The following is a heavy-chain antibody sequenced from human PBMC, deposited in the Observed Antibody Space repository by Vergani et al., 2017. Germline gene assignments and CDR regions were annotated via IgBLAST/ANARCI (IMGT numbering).Heavy chain of an antibody. CDR3: ARISGGSAPYLHY. CDR2: IKRDGTET. J-gene: IGHJ1*01. Sequence: EVHLEESGGGLVQPGGSLRLPCAASGFTFGDYYMAWTRLAPWKWLDWVASIKRDGTETFYVDSVKGRFTISRDNANTTLYLQMNSLRDEDRGVYYCARISGGSAPYLHYWGQGTLVTVAS. V-gene: IGHV3-7*01. D-gene: IGHD2-15*01. CDR1: GFTFGDYY.